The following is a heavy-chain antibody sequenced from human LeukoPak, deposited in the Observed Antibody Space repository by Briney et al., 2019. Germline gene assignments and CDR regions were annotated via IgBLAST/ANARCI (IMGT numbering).Heavy chain of an antibody. V-gene: IGHV3-7*01. Sequence: GGSLRLSCAVSGFNFSTYWMSWVRQAPGKGLAWVANMNQDGSEKYYVDSLKGRFTISRDNAKNSLYLQMNSLRAEDTAVYYCARDPPGLEVAGYDYWGQGTLVTVSS. D-gene: IGHD6-19*01. CDR2: MNQDGSEK. CDR3: ARDPPGLEVAGYDY. J-gene: IGHJ4*02. CDR1: GFNFSTYW.